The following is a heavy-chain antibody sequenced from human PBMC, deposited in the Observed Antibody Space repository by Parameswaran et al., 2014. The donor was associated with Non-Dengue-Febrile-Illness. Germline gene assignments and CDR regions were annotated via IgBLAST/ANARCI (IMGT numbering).Heavy chain of an antibody. CDR3: ARDHTGGPYAAESEGFDY. V-gene: IGHV4-31*02. D-gene: IGHD6-25*01. Sequence: RWIRQPPGKGLEWIGYIYYSGSTYYNPSLKSRVTISVDTSKNQFSLKLSSVTAADTAVYYCARDHTGGPYAAESEGFDYWGQETLVTVSS. J-gene: IGHJ4*02. CDR2: IYYSGST.